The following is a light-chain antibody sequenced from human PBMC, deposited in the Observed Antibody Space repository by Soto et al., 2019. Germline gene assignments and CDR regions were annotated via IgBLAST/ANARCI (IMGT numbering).Light chain of an antibody. Sequence: DIQMTQSPSSLSASVGDRVTITCRASQSISSYLNWYQQRPGKATELLIYATSNLQSGVPSRFSGSGSGTGFTLTISSLQPEDLATYHCQPRFGTPYTFGQGTKLEIK. V-gene: IGKV1-39*01. J-gene: IGKJ2*01. CDR1: QSISSY. CDR2: ATS. CDR3: QPRFGTPYT.